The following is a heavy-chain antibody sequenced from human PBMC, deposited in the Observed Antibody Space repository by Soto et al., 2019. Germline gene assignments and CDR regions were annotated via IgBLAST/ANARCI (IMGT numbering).Heavy chain of an antibody. J-gene: IGHJ4*02. CDR2: ISYDGSNK. V-gene: IGHV3-30*03. D-gene: IGHD6-13*01. CDR1: GFTFSSYG. Sequence: GGSLRLSCAASGFTFSSYGMHWVRQAPGKGLEWVAVISYDGSNKYYADSVKGRFTISRDNSKNTLYLQMNSLRAEDTAVYYCASRAAAGPPNPLDYWGQGTLVTVSS. CDR3: ASRAAAGPPNPLDY.